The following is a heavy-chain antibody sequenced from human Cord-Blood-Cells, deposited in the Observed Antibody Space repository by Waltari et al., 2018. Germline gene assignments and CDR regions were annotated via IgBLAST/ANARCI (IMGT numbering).Heavy chain of an antibody. D-gene: IGHD2-15*01. J-gene: IGHJ5*02. CDR1: GGSFRGYY. CDR2: INHSGST. CDR3: ARARRPPRILEFDP. V-gene: IGHV4-34*01. Sequence: QVQLQQWGAGLLKPSETLSLTCAVYGGSFRGYYWSWIRQPPGKGLEWIGEINHSGSTNYNPSLKSRVTISVDTSKNQFSLKLSSVTAADTAVYYCARARRPPRILEFDPWGQGTLVTVSS.